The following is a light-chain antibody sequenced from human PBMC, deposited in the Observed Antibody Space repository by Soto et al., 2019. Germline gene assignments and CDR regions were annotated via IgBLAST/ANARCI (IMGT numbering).Light chain of an antibody. Sequence: DIQMTQSPSTLSVSVGDRVTIACRASQSISTWLAWYQQKPGKAPKLLICDASSLEGGVPSRFSGSGSGTEFSLTISSLQPDDFAAYYCQWYGTYPLTFGGGTKVDI. CDR1: QSISTW. CDR2: DAS. CDR3: QWYGTYPLT. V-gene: IGKV1-5*01. J-gene: IGKJ4*01.